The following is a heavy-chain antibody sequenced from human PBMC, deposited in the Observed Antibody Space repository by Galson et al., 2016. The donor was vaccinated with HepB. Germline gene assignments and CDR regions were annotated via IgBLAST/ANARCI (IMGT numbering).Heavy chain of an antibody. D-gene: IGHD3-3*01. V-gene: IGHV3-21*01. CDR1: GFTFSHYT. CDR3: AKDSILDD. J-gene: IGHJ4*02. Sequence: SLRLSCAASGFTFSHYTMNWVRQPPGKGLEWVSSIGISSNFIHYADSVKGRFTISRDNAKNSLFLQMSSLRAEDPAIYYCAKDSILDDWGQGILVTVSS. CDR2: IGISSNFI.